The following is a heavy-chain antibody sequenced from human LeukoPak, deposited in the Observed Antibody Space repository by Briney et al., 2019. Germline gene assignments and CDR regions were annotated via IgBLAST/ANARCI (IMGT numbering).Heavy chain of an antibody. D-gene: IGHD3-10*01. J-gene: IGHJ4*02. CDR3: AKHSYYYGTSDY. V-gene: IGHV3-64*01. CDR2: ISSNGGST. Sequence: PGGSLRLSCAASGFTFSSYAMHWVRQAPGKGLEYVSAISSNGGSTYYANSVKGRFTISRDNSKNTLYLQMGSLRAEDMAVYYCAKHSYYYGTSDYWGQGTLVTVSS. CDR1: GFTFSSYA.